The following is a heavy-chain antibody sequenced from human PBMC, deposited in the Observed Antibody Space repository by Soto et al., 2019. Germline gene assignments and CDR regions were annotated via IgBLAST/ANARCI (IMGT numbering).Heavy chain of an antibody. CDR2: ISTDGSNT. CDR1: GFAFTSYA. D-gene: IGHD3-3*01. V-gene: IGHV3-23*01. CDR3: ADRGEWSFNFDY. J-gene: IGHJ4*02. Sequence: EVQLLESGGGFVQPGGSLRLSCAASGFAFTSYAMSWVRQAPGKGLEWVSGISTDGSNTYYGDSVKGRFTIFRDNSKNTLYLLMNNLRVEDTAVYYCADRGEWSFNFDYWGQGTLVTVSS.